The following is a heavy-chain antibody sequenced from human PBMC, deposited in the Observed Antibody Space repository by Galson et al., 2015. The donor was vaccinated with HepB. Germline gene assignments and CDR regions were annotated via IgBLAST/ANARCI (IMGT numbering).Heavy chain of an antibody. D-gene: IGHD3-9*01. J-gene: IGHJ5*02. V-gene: IGHV4-38-2*01. CDR1: GYSISSGYY. Sequence: ETLSLTCAVSGYSISSGYYWGWIRQPPGKGLEWIGSIYHSGSTYYNPSLRSRVTISVDTSKNQFSLKLSSVTAADTAVYYCARGTYDILTGEPNWFDPWGQGTLVTVSS. CDR2: IYHSGST. CDR3: ARGTYDILTGEPNWFDP.